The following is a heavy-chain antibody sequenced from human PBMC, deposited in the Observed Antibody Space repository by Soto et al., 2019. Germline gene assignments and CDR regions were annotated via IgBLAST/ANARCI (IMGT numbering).Heavy chain of an antibody. V-gene: IGHV6-1*01. J-gene: IGHJ6*02. D-gene: IGHD6-13*01. Sequence: SQTLSLTCAISGDSVSSNSAAWNWIRPSPSRGLEWLGRTYYRSKWYNDYAVSVKSRITINPDTSKNQFSLQLNSVTPEDTAVYYCARETSLIXAAGKGESYYYYYGMDVWGQGTTVTVSS. CDR1: GDSVSSNSAA. CDR2: TYYRSKWYN. CDR3: ARETSLIXAAGKGESYYYYYGMDV.